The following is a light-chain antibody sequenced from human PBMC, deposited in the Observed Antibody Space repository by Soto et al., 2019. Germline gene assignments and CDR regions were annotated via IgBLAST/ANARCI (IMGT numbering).Light chain of an antibody. CDR2: LGS. CDR3: VQALQSPPWT. Sequence: DIVITQSPLSLPVTPGESASIACSSSQSLLRSNGNNYLDWYLQKPGHSPQLLIYLGSNRASGVPDRFSGSGSGTDFTLKISRVEAEDVGIYYCVQALQSPPWTFGQGTKVDIK. CDR1: QSLLRSNGNNY. V-gene: IGKV2-28*01. J-gene: IGKJ1*01.